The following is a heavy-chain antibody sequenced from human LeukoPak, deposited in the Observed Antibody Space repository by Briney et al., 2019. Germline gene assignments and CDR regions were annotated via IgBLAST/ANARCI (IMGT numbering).Heavy chain of an antibody. J-gene: IGHJ4*02. Sequence: ASVKVSCKSSGFTFTGYFIHWVRQAPGQGLEWMGWINPNSGGTNYPQRFQGRVTVTRDTSIRTVYMELSRLRSDDTAVYYCARLYSSGRLDSWGQGTLVTVSS. CDR3: ARLYSSGRLDS. CDR1: GFTFTGYF. D-gene: IGHD3-22*01. V-gene: IGHV1-2*02. CDR2: INPNSGGT.